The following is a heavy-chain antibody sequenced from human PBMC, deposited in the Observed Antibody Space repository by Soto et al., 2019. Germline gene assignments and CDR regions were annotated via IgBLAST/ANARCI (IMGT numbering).Heavy chain of an antibody. Sequence: SETLSLTCTVSGGSISSYYWSWIRQPPGKGLEWIGYIYYSGSTNYNPSLKSRVTISVDTSKNQFSLKLSSVTAADTAVYYCARGGIQLWSLYYCYYGMDVWGQGTTVTVSS. CDR1: GGSISSYY. CDR2: IYYSGST. D-gene: IGHD5-18*01. CDR3: ARGGIQLWSLYYCYYGMDV. J-gene: IGHJ6*02. V-gene: IGHV4-59*01.